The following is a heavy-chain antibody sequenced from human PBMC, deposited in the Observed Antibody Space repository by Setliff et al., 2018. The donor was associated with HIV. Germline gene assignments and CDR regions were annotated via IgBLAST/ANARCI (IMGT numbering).Heavy chain of an antibody. J-gene: IGHJ4*02. CDR1: GASMRGTNYY. Sequence: SETLSLTCTVSGASMRGTNYYWGWVRQPPGKGLEWIGNFHFSGSTYYNPSLKSRVTISVDMSNNQFSLKVTSVTAADTAVYYCMRGRSITIFGVAYFDFWGQGTQVTVSS. CDR2: FHFSGST. V-gene: IGHV4-39*07. D-gene: IGHD3-3*01. CDR3: MRGRSITIFGVAYFDF.